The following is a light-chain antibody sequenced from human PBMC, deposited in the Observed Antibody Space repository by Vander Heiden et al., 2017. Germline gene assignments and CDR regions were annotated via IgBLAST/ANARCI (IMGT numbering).Light chain of an antibody. J-gene: IGKJ1*01. CDR3: RQDDTYPWT. V-gene: IGKV1-6*01. Sequence: AIQMTQSPSSLSASVGDRVTITCRASQGIRNDLGWYQQKPGKAPKLLIYAASSLQSGVPSRFSGSGSDTDFTLTTSSLQPEDFATYYCRQDDTYPWTFGQGTKVEIK. CDR1: QGIRND. CDR2: AAS.